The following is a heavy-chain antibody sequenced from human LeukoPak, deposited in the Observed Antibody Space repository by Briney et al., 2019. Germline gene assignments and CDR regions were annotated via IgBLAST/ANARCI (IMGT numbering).Heavy chain of an antibody. D-gene: IGHD2-15*01. Sequence: RASVKVSCKASGGTLSSYAISWVRQAHGQGLEWMGGIIPIFGTANYAQKFQGRVTITADESTSTAYMELSSLRSEDTAVYYCARASYCSGGSCYSDDYYGMDVWGKGTTVTVSS. CDR2: IIPIFGTA. V-gene: IGHV1-69*13. CDR3: ARASYCSGGSCYSDDYYGMDV. J-gene: IGHJ6*04. CDR1: GGTLSSYA.